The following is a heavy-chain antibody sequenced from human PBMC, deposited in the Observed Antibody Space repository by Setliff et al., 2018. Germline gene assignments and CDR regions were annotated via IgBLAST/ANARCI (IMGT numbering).Heavy chain of an antibody. J-gene: IGHJ4*02. CDR2: TIPMFGTT. D-gene: IGHD6-19*01. CDR1: GATFSSYG. Sequence: SVKVSCKASGATFSSYGISWVRQAPGQGLEWMGGTIPMFGTTEYAQKFQGRVTMTTDTSTSTAYMELRSLRSDDTAVYYCARSPPNRGSGSGWYGDFWGQGTLVTVSS. V-gene: IGHV1-69*05. CDR3: ARSPPNRGSGSGWYGDF.